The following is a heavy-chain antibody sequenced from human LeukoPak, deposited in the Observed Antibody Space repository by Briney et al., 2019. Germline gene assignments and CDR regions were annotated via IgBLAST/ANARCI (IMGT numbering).Heavy chain of an antibody. Sequence: GGSLRLSCTVSGFTVSSNCMSWVRQAPGQGLEWVSFIYSDNTHYSDTVKGRFTISRDNSKNTLYLQMNSLRAEDTAVYYCARRAGAYSHPHDYWGQGTLVTVSS. V-gene: IGHV3-53*01. CDR2: IYSDNT. CDR3: ARRAGAYSHPHDY. CDR1: GFTVSSNC. J-gene: IGHJ4*02. D-gene: IGHD4/OR15-4a*01.